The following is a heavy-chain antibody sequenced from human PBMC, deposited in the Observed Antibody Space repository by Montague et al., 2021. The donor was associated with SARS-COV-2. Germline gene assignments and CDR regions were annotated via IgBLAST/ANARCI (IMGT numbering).Heavy chain of an antibody. CDR1: GFTFGDYG. J-gene: IGHJ6*02. Sequence: SLRLSWAASGFTFGDYGMSWVRQAPGKGLEWVSGINWNGGSTGYADSVKGRFTISRDNAKNSLYLQMNSLRAEDTALYYCARVMSGYGGYDLRLIYYYHGMDVWGQGTTVTVSS. V-gene: IGHV3-20*04. CDR3: ARVMSGYGGYDLRLIYYYHGMDV. CDR2: INWNGGST. D-gene: IGHD5-12*01.